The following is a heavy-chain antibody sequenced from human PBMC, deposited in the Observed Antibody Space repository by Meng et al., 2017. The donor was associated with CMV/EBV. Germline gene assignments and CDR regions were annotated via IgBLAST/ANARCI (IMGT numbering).Heavy chain of an antibody. Sequence: SGFTFSGSAMHWVRQASGKGLEWVGRIRSKANSYATAYAASVKGRFTISRDDSKNTAYLQMNSLKTEDTAVYYCTRRGYSSSFNFDYWGQGTLVTVSS. D-gene: IGHD6-6*01. V-gene: IGHV3-73*01. CDR2: IRSKANSYAT. CDR1: GFTFSGSA. J-gene: IGHJ4*02. CDR3: TRRGYSSSFNFDY.